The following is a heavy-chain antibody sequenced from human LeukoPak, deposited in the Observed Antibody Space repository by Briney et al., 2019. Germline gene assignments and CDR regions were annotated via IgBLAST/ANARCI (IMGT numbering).Heavy chain of an antibody. CDR2: INHSGST. V-gene: IGHV4-34*01. J-gene: IGHJ6*02. D-gene: IGHD2-15*01. CDR3: ARSDGAYCSGGSCYDYGMDV. Sequence: PSETLSLTCAVYGGSFSGYYWSWIRQPPGKGLEWIGEINHSGSTNYNPSLKSRVTISVDTSKNQFSLKLSSVTAEDTAVYYCARSDGAYCSGGSCYDYGMDVWGQGTTVTVSS. CDR1: GGSFSGYY.